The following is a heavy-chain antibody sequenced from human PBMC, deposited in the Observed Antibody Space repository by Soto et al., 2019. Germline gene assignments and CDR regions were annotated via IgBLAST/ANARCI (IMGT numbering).Heavy chain of an antibody. V-gene: IGHV4-39*01. Sequence: PSETLSLTCTVSGGSVTSVSYYWGWLRQPPGKGLEWIGLIYSSGSAYYNPSLKSRVTMSVDRSKNRFSLNLTSVTAADTAVYFCARSFGVANVRFDPWGNGALVPVSS. CDR3: ARSFGVANVRFDP. D-gene: IGHD3-3*01. CDR2: IYSSGSA. J-gene: IGHJ5*02. CDR1: GGSVTSVSYY.